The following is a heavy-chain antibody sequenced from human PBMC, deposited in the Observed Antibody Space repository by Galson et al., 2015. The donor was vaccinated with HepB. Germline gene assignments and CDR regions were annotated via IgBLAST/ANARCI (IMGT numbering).Heavy chain of an antibody. D-gene: IGHD2-15*01. CDR3: AKDSGVLPTNPFDY. J-gene: IGHJ4*02. CDR1: GFSFRSYG. CDR2: INWNGART. Sequence: SLRLSCAASGFSFRSYGMHWARQAPGKGLEWVSSINWNGARTGYADSVKGRFTISRDNAKNSLDLQMNSLRAEDTALYYCAKDSGVLPTNPFDYWGQGTLVTVSS. V-gene: IGHV3-20*04.